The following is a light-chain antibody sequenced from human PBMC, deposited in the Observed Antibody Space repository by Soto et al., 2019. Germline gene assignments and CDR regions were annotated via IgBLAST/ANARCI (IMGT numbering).Light chain of an antibody. V-gene: IGLV2-14*01. Sequence: QSALTQPASVSGSPGQSITISCTGTSSDVGGYDYVSWYQQHPGKAPKLIIYDVSNRPSGVSNRFSGSKSGNTASLTISGLQAEDEADYYCSSYTSSNTRGSSFGGGTKLTVL. CDR3: SSYTSSNTRGSS. CDR2: DVS. CDR1: SSDVGGYDY. J-gene: IGLJ2*01.